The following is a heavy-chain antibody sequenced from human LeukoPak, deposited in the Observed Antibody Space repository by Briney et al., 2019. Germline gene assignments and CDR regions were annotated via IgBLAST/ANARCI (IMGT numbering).Heavy chain of an antibody. D-gene: IGHD1-26*01. V-gene: IGHV3-7*01. CDR2: IKQDGSTK. CDR3: ARDTDGSLDF. CDR1: GFAFTNSW. Sequence: GGSLRLSCAASGFAFTNSWMAWVRQAPGKGLEWVANIKQDGSTKHYADSLKGRFTVSRDNPKNSLYLQMNSLRADDTAVYYCARDTDGSLDFWGQGILVTVAS. J-gene: IGHJ4*02.